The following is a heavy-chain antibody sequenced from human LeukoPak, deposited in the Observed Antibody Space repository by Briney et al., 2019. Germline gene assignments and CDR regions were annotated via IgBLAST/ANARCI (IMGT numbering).Heavy chain of an antibody. D-gene: IGHD6-13*01. CDR2: IYHSGIT. V-gene: IGHV4-30-4*08. CDR3: ARARAYSSSWCYFDY. Sequence: PSQTLSLTCTVSGGSISSGDYYWSWIRQPPGKGLEWIGHIYHSGITYYNPSLKSRVTFLVDTSKNQFSLKVNSVTAADTAVYHCARARAYSSSWCYFDYWGQGTLVTVSS. CDR1: GGSISSGDYY. J-gene: IGHJ4*02.